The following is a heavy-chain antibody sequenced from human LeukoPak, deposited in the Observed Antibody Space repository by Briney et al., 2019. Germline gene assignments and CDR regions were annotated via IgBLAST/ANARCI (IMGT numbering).Heavy chain of an antibody. CDR2: INPNSGVA. J-gene: IGHJ5*02. V-gene: IGHV1-2*02. Sequence: ASVKVSCKASGYMFSDYYIHWVRQARGQGLEWMGWINPNSGVANDAQKFQGRVTLTRDTSINTVYMHLSNLRSDDTAVYYCARDSLKRGFGTFFDPWGQGTLVTVSS. D-gene: IGHD3-16*01. CDR1: GYMFSDYY. CDR3: ARDSLKRGFGTFFDP.